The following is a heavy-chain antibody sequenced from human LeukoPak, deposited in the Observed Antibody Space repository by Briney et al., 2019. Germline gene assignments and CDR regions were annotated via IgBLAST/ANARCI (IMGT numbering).Heavy chain of an antibody. D-gene: IGHD4-23*01. V-gene: IGHV3-30*03. CDR2: ISYDGSNK. CDR3: ARDNYAGLTYPYNWFDP. Sequence: GGSLRLSCAASGFTFSSYGMHWVRQAPDKGLEWVAVISYDGSNKYYADSVKGRFTISRDNSKNTLYLQMNSLRAEDTAVYYCARDNYAGLTYPYNWFDPWGQGTLVTVSS. J-gene: IGHJ5*02. CDR1: GFTFSSYG.